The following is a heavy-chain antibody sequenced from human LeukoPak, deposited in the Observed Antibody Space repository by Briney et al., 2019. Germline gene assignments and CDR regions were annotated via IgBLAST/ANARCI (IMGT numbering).Heavy chain of an antibody. J-gene: IGHJ4*02. Sequence: SETLSLTCTVSGGSISSSTYYWGGIRQPPGKGLEWIGSIYYSGSTYYNPSLKSRVTISVDTSKNQFSLKLSSVTAADTAVYYCARGEGWTTLFDYWGQGTLVTVSS. D-gene: IGHD6-19*01. V-gene: IGHV4-39*07. CDR1: GGSISSSTYY. CDR3: ARGEGWTTLFDY. CDR2: IYYSGST.